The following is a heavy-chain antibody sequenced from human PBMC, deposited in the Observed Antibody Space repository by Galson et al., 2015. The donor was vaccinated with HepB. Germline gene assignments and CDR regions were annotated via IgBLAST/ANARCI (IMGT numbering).Heavy chain of an antibody. J-gene: IGHJ5*02. Sequence: ETLSLTCAVYGGSFSGYYWSWIRQPPGKGLEWIGYIYYSGSTNYNPSLKSRVTISVDTSKNQFSLKLSSVTAADTAVYYCARVGEHYDILTGYYKGRRWFDPWGQGTLVTVSS. CDR1: GGSFSGYY. CDR2: IYYSGST. V-gene: IGHV4-59*01. D-gene: IGHD3-9*01. CDR3: ARVGEHYDILTGYYKGRRWFDP.